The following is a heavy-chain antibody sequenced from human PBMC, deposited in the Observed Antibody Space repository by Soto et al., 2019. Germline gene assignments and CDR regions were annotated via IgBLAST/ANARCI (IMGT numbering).Heavy chain of an antibody. CDR3: ARGPYDYVWGSYRYSAYYFDY. D-gene: IGHD3-16*02. J-gene: IGHJ4*02. Sequence: SETLSLTCAVYGGSFSGYYWSWIRQPPGKGLEWIGEINHSGSINYNPSLKGRVTISVDTSKNQFSLKLSSVTAADTAVYYCARGPYDYVWGSYRYSAYYFDYWGQGTLVTVSS. CDR1: GGSFSGYY. CDR2: INHSGSI. V-gene: IGHV4-34*01.